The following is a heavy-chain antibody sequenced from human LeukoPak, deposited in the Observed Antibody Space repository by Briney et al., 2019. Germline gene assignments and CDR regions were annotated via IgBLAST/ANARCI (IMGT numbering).Heavy chain of an antibody. Sequence: GGSLRLSCAASGFTVSSNYMSWVRQAPGKGLVWVSRIHSDGSSTSYADSVKGRFTISIDKAKNTLYLQMNSLRAEDTAVYYCAGGIAAAVHWGPGTLVTVSS. CDR3: AGGIAAAVH. J-gene: IGHJ4*02. V-gene: IGHV3-74*01. CDR1: GFTVSSNY. D-gene: IGHD6-13*01. CDR2: IHSDGSST.